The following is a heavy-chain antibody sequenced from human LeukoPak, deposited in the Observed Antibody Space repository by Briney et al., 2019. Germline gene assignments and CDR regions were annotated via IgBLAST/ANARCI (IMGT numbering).Heavy chain of an antibody. V-gene: IGHV4-59*11. CDR1: GGSISSHY. J-gene: IGHJ4*02. CDR3: ARERDGYISFDY. Sequence: SETLSLTCTVSGGSISSHYWSWIRQPPGKGLEWIGYIYYSGSTNYNPSLKSRVTISVDTSKNQFSLRLSSVTAADTAVYYCARERDGYISFDYWGQGTLVTVSS. CDR2: IYYSGST. D-gene: IGHD5-24*01.